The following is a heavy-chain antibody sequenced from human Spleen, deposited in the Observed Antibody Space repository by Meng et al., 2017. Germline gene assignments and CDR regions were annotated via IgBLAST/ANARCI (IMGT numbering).Heavy chain of an antibody. J-gene: IGHJ4*02. CDR2: INWNGGST. CDR1: GFSFGDYA. CDR3: ARDRNYDILTPVDY. V-gene: IGHV3-20*04. Sequence: GESLKISCTVSGFSFGDYAMSWFRQAPGKGLEWVSGINWNGGSTGYADSVKGRFTISRDNAKNSLYLQMNSLRAEDTALYYCARDRNYDILTPVDYWGQGTLVTVSS. D-gene: IGHD3-9*01.